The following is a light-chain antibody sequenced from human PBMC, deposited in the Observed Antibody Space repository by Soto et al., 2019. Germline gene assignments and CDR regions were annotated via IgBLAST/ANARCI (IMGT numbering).Light chain of an antibody. V-gene: IGKV1-9*01. CDR1: QGISSY. J-gene: IGKJ5*01. Sequence: IQLTQSPSSLSASVGDRVTITCRASQGISSYLAWYQQKPGKAPKXLIYAASTLQSGVPSRFSGSGSGTDLTITISSLQPEDFETYDCQQLNSYPITFGQGTRLEIK. CDR3: QQLNSYPIT. CDR2: AAS.